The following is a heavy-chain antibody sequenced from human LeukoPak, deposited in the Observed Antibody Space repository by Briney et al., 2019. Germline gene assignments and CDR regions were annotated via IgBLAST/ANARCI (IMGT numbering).Heavy chain of an antibody. CDR2: ISDSDGSA. D-gene: IGHD6-19*01. Sequence: GGSLRLSCAASGFIFRSYAMSWVRQPPGKGLEWVSSISDSDGSAYYADSVKGRFTISRDNSKNTLYLQMNSLRAEDTAVYYCAKVGQWLGANYYYMDVWDKGTTVTVSS. CDR3: AKVGQWLGANYYYMDV. J-gene: IGHJ6*03. CDR1: GFIFRSYA. V-gene: IGHV3-23*01.